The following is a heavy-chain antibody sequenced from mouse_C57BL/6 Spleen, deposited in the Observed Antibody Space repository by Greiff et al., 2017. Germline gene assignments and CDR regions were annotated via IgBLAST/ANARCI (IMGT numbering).Heavy chain of an antibody. Sequence: VQLQQSWAELVRPRASVTLSCKASGYTFTDYEMHWVKQTPVHGLEWIGAIDPETGGTAYQQKFKSKAILTADKSSSTAYMVLRSLTSEDSAVYYCTRTTVVESPFDYWGQGTTLTVSS. CDR2: IDPETGGT. V-gene: IGHV1-15*01. CDR1: GYTFTDYE. J-gene: IGHJ2*01. D-gene: IGHD1-1*01. CDR3: TRTTVVESPFDY.